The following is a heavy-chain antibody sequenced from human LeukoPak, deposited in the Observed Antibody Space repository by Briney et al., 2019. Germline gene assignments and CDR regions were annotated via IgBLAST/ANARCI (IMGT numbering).Heavy chain of an antibody. Sequence: PGGSLRLSCAASGFTFSSYGMHWVRQAPGKGLEWVAVISYDGSNKYYADSVKGRFTISRDNSKNTLYLQMNSLRAEDTAVYYCAKDLGGYSYGYPLPLEFDYWGQGTLVTVSS. CDR3: AKDLGGYSYGYPLPLEFDY. V-gene: IGHV3-30*18. CDR2: ISYDGSNK. D-gene: IGHD5-18*01. CDR1: GFTFSSYG. J-gene: IGHJ4*02.